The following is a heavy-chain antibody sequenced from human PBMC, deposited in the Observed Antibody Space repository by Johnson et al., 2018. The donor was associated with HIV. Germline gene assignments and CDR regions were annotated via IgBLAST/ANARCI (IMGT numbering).Heavy chain of an antibody. V-gene: IGHV3-NL1*01. CDR3: ARVRTWDSSGGDDAFDI. CDR1: GFTFSSYG. D-gene: IGHD3-22*01. CDR2: IYSGGST. Sequence: QVQLVESGGGVVQPGRSPRLSCAASGFTFSSYGMHWVRQAPGKGLEWVSVIYSGGSTYYANSVKGRFTISRDNSKNTLYLQMGSLRAEDMAVYYCARVRTWDSSGGDDAFDIWGQGTMVTVSS. J-gene: IGHJ3*02.